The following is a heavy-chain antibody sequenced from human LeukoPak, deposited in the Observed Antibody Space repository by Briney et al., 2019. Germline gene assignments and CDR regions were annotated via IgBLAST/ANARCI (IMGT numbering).Heavy chain of an antibody. CDR2: INPSGGST. CDR3: ARDRAIGEYQLLYYYYYYGMDV. V-gene: IGHV1-46*01. J-gene: IGHJ6*02. D-gene: IGHD2-2*01. Sequence: GASVKVSCKASGYTFTSYYMHWVRQAPGQGLEWMGIINPSGGSTSYAQKFQGRVTMTRDTSTSTVYMELSSLRSEDTAVYYCARDRAIGEYQLLYYYYYYGMDVWGQGTTVTVSS. CDR1: GYTFTSYY.